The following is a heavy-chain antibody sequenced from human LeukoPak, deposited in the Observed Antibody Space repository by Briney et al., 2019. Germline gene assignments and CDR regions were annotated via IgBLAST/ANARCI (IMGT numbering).Heavy chain of an antibody. CDR2: IIPIFGTA. Sequence: SVKVTRKASGGTFSSYAISWVRQAPGQGLEWMGGIIPIFGTANYAQKFQGRVTITADESTSTAYMELSSLRSEDTAVYYCASEYGSGSYSPSFDYWGQGTLVTVSS. J-gene: IGHJ4*02. CDR1: GGTFSSYA. D-gene: IGHD3-10*01. V-gene: IGHV1-69*13. CDR3: ASEYGSGSYSPSFDY.